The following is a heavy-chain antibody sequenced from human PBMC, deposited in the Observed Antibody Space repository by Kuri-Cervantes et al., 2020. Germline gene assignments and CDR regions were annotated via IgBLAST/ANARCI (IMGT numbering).Heavy chain of an antibody. Sequence: GESLKISCAASGFTFSSYAMHWVRQAPGKGLEWVAVISYDGSNKYYADSVKGRFTISRDNSKNTLYLQMNSLRAEDTAVYYCARDSRGRYCSSNSCYQWYFDLWGRGTLVTVSS. D-gene: IGHD2-2*01. CDR3: ARDSRGRYCSSNSCYQWYFDL. J-gene: IGHJ2*01. CDR1: GFTFSSYA. V-gene: IGHV3-30*01. CDR2: ISYDGSNK.